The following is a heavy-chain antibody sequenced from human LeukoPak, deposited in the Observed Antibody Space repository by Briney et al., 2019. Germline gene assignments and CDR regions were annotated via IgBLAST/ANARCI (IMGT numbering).Heavy chain of an antibody. D-gene: IGHD2-21*01. J-gene: IGHJ4*02. Sequence: GGSLRLSCAASGFTFSNYGKHWVRQVPGKGLEWVAFIPYDGSNKYYADSLKGRFTISRDNSKNTLYLQMNSLRAEDTAIYYCAKDICGGDCYPHGGYWGQGTLVTVSS. CDR1: GFTFSNYG. CDR3: AKDICGGDCYPHGGY. V-gene: IGHV3-30*02. CDR2: IPYDGSNK.